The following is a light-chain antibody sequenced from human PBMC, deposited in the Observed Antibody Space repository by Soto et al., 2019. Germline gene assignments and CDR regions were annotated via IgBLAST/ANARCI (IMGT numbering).Light chain of an antibody. CDR3: QSYDSSLSASYV. Sequence: QSVLTQPPSVSGAPGQRVTISCTTSNIGAFYDVHWYQHLPGTAPKLLIYGNNNRPSGVPDRFSGSKSGTSASLAITGLQAEDEADYYCQSYDSSLSASYVFGTGTKLTVL. V-gene: IGLV1-40*01. CDR2: GNN. CDR1: TSNIGAFYD. J-gene: IGLJ1*01.